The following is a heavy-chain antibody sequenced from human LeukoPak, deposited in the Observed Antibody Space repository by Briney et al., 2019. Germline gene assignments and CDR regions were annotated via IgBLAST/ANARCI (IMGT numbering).Heavy chain of an antibody. D-gene: IGHD6-19*01. CDR2: IRSKANSYAT. V-gene: IGHV3-73*01. J-gene: IGHJ4*02. Sequence: GGSLRLSYAASGFTFSGSAMHWVRQASGKGLEWVGRIRSKANSYATAYAASVKGRFTISRDDSKNTAYLQMNSLKTEDTAVYYCTRPYSSGPVSGYYWGQGTLVTVSS. CDR1: GFTFSGSA. CDR3: TRPYSSGPVSGYY.